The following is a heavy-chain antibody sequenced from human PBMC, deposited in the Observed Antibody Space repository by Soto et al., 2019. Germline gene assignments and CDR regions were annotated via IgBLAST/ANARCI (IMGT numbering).Heavy chain of an antibody. D-gene: IGHD3-10*01. CDR1: GYTFTGYY. CDR3: ARLERGDWITNRCFPIYGEDD. CDR2: INPNSGAT. V-gene: IGHV1-2*06. J-gene: IGHJ6*02. Sequence: QVQLVQSGAEVKKPGASVKVSCRASGYTFTGYYIHWIRQAPGQGLEWMGRINPNSGATHYAQNLQGRVTMTRDTSVNSAYMELSRLRSDDTAVYYCARLERGDWITNRCFPIYGEDDWGQGTTVTVSS.